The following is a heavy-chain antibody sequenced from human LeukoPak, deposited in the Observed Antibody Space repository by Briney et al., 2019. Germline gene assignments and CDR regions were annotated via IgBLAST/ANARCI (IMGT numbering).Heavy chain of an antibody. Sequence: SVKVSCKASGGTFSSYAISWVRQAPGQGLEWMGRIIPIFGIANYAQKFQGRVTITADKSTSTAYMELSSLRSEDTAVYYCARGQMATMKGFDYWGQGTLVTVSS. CDR2: IIPIFGIA. CDR3: ARGQMATMKGFDY. CDR1: GGTFSSYA. V-gene: IGHV1-69*04. J-gene: IGHJ4*02. D-gene: IGHD5-24*01.